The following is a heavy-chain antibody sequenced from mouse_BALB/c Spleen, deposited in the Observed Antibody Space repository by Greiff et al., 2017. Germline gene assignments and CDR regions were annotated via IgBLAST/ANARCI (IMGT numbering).Heavy chain of an antibody. CDR1: GFTFSSFG. CDR3: ARRAIWDAIYYAMDY. J-gene: IGHJ4*01. Sequence: EVKLVESGGGLVQPGGSRKLSCAASGFTFSSFGMHWVRQAPEKGLEWVAYISSGSSTIYYADTVKGRFTISRDNPKNTLFLQMTSLRSEDTAMYYCARRAIWDAIYYAMDYWGQGTSVTVSS. V-gene: IGHV5-17*02. CDR2: ISSGSSTI. D-gene: IGHD4-1*01.